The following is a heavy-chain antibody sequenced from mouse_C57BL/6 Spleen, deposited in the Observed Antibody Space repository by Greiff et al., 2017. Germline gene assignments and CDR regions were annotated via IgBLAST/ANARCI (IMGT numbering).Heavy chain of an antibody. CDR1: GYAFSSSW. Sequence: VKLQESGPELVKPGASVKISCKASGYAFSSSWMNWVKQRPGKGLEWIGRIYPGDGDTNYNGKFKGKATLTADKSSSTAYMQLSSLTSEDSAVYFCARFPLGKGFAYWGQGTLVTVSA. CDR2: IYPGDGDT. J-gene: IGHJ3*01. D-gene: IGHD2-1*01. V-gene: IGHV1-82*01. CDR3: ARFPLGKGFAY.